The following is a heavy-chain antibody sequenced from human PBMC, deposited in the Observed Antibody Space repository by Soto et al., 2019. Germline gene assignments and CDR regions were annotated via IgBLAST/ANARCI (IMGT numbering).Heavy chain of an antibody. CDR2: INHSGST. J-gene: IGHJ6*02. CDR1: GGSFSGYY. CDR3: ARALRRVVTGSGYYYGMDV. D-gene: IGHD3-10*01. V-gene: IGHV4-34*01. Sequence: QVQLQQWGAGLLKSSETLSLTCAVYGGSFSGYYWSWIRQPPGKGLEWIGEINHSGSTNYNPSLKSRVTISVATSKTQFSLNLSSVTAADTAVYYCARALRRVVTGSGYYYGMDVWGQGTSVTVSS.